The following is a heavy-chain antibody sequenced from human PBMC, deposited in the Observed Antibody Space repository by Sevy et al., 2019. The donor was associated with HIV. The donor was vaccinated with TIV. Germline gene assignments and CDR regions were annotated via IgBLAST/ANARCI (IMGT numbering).Heavy chain of an antibody. D-gene: IGHD5-18*01. CDR2: ISWNSGSI. Sequence: GGSLRLSCAASGFTFDDYAMHWVRQAPGKGLEWVSGISWNSGSIGYADSVKGRFTISRDNAKNSLYLQMISLRAEDTALYYCAKDIRDTTMVYFDYWGQGTLVTVSS. CDR3: AKDIRDTTMVYFDY. J-gene: IGHJ4*02. V-gene: IGHV3-9*01. CDR1: GFTFDDYA.